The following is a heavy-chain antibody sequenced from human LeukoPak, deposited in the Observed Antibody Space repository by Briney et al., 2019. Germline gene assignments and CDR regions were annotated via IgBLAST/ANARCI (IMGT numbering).Heavy chain of an antibody. V-gene: IGHV4-39*07. CDR1: GGSISSGGYY. CDR3: ARDVTSGWYLDY. D-gene: IGHD6-19*01. CDR2: IYYSGST. J-gene: IGHJ4*02. Sequence: SETLSLTCTVSGGSISSGGYYWGWIRQPPGKGLEWIGSIYYSGSTYCNPSLKSRVTISVDTSKNQFSLKLSSVTAADTAVYYCARDVTSGWYLDYWGQGTLVTVSS.